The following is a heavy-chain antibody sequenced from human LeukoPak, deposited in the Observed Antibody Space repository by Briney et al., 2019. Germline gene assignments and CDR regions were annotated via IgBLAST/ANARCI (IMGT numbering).Heavy chain of an antibody. D-gene: IGHD6-19*01. CDR2: ISSSSSYI. CDR1: GFTFSSYS. V-gene: IGHV3-21*01. Sequence: GGSLRLSCAASGFTFSSYSMNWVRQAPGKGLEWVSSISSSSSYIYYADSVKGRFTISRDNAKNSLYLQMNSLRAEDTAVYYCARDQLKRYSSGWYWWGQGTLDTVSS. CDR3: ARDQLKRYSSGWYW. J-gene: IGHJ4*02.